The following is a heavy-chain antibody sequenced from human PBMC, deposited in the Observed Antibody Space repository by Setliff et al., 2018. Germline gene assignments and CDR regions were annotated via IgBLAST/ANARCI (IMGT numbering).Heavy chain of an antibody. V-gene: IGHV4-38-2*02. CDR3: AREQYYSDSSGYYQNDAFDI. J-gene: IGHJ3*02. D-gene: IGHD3-22*01. CDR2: IYHSGST. Sequence: SETLSLTCTVSGYSISSGYYWGWIRQPPGKGLEWIGSIYHSGSTNYNPSLKSRVTISVDTSKNQFSLKLSSVTAADTAVYYCAREQYYSDSSGYYQNDAFDIWGQGTMVTVSS. CDR1: GYSISSGYY.